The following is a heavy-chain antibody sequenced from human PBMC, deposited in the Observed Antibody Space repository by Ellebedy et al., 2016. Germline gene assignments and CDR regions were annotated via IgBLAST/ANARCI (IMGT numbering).Heavy chain of an antibody. CDR2: VFYGGST. CDR1: GGSVDTYY. CDR3: VRDVSLYSSSPSFDS. J-gene: IGHJ4*02. V-gene: IGHV4-59*02. D-gene: IGHD6-6*01. Sequence: SETLSLXXTVSGGSVDTYYWTWIRQSPGRGLEWIGYVFYGGSTKYNPSLRSRVTISLDTSKNQFSLKVTSVAAADTAVYYCVRDVSLYSSSPSFDSWGQGILVTVSS.